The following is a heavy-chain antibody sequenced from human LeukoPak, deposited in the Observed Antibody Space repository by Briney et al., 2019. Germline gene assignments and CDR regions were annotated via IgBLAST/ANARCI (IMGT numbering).Heavy chain of an antibody. CDR1: GFTFSSYG. CDR2: IWYDGSNK. D-gene: IGHD4-17*01. Sequence: GGSLRLSCAASGFTFSSYGMHWVRQAPGKGLEWVAVIWYDGSNKYYADSVKGRFTISRDNSKNMLYLQMNSLRAEDTAVYYCAKGRSTVTSLWYFDYWGQGTLATVSS. V-gene: IGHV3-33*06. CDR3: AKGRSTVTSLWYFDY. J-gene: IGHJ4*02.